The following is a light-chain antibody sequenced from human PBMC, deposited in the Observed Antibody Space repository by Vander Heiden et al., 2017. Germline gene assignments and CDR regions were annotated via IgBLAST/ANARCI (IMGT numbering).Light chain of an antibody. CDR2: AAV. CDR1: QAISSW. Sequence: DIQMTQSPSSVSASVGDRVTITCRASQAISSWLASYQQKPWISPKLPIYAAVGLQSGGPATFSGSASGTDITLSIRILHPEDFTTYYCQRSKTFPWTFGQGTKVEIK. V-gene: IGKV1-12*01. CDR3: QRSKTFPWT. J-gene: IGKJ1*01.